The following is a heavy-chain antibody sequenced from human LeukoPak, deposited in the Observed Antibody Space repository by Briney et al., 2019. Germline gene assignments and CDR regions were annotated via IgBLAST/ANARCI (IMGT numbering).Heavy chain of an antibody. CDR1: GFTFTDYY. D-gene: IGHD3-22*01. Sequence: GGSLRLSCAASGFTFTDYYLSWVRQAPGKGLEWVANIKQDGSEKYYVDSVKGRFTISRDNAKNTVYLQMNSLRAEDTAVYYCVRDWGYDSSGYWQKYFDTWGQGTLVTVSS. V-gene: IGHV3-7*01. CDR3: VRDWGYDSSGYWQKYFDT. CDR2: IKQDGSEK. J-gene: IGHJ4*02.